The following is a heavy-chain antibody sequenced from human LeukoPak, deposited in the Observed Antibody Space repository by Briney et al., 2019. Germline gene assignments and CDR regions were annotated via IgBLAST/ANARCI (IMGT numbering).Heavy chain of an antibody. CDR2: INPNSGGT. V-gene: IGHV1-2*06. CDR3: ARVQSEYYYDSSGYYY. CDR1: GYTFTGYY. D-gene: IGHD3-22*01. Sequence: ASVKVSCKASGYTFTGYYMHWVRQAPGQGLEWMGRINPNSGGTNYAQKFQGRVTMTRDTSISTAYMELSRLRSDDTAVYYCARVQSEYYYDSSGYYYWGRGTLVTVSS. J-gene: IGHJ4*02.